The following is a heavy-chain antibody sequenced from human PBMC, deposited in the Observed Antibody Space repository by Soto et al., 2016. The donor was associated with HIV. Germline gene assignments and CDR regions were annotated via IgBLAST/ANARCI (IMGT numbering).Heavy chain of an antibody. CDR1: GFNFSSYW. D-gene: IGHD3-3*01. V-gene: IGHV3-74*01. CDR2: INSDGSNT. Sequence: EVQLVESGGGLVQPGGSLRLSCAASGFNFSSYWMHWVRQAPGKGLMWVSRINSDGSNTRYADSVKGRFTISRDNAKNMLYLQMNSLRSDDTAVYYCARDRSFWSGSLYYWGQGTLVTVSS. J-gene: IGHJ4*02. CDR3: ARDRSFWSGSLYY.